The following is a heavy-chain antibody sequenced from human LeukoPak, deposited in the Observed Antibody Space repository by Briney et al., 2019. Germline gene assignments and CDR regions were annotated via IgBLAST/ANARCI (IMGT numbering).Heavy chain of an antibody. Sequence: GGSLRLSCEASGFIFSGAWMNWVRQAPGKGLEWVALFKSNVDGGTTDYAAPVKGRFTISRDDSKNTLYLQMNSLKTEDTAVYYCTTGGYYDFWSGYSSADYWGQGTLVTVSS. CDR3: TTGGYYDFWSGYSSADY. J-gene: IGHJ4*02. V-gene: IGHV3-15*01. CDR1: GFIFSGAW. D-gene: IGHD3-3*01. CDR2: FKSNVDGGTT.